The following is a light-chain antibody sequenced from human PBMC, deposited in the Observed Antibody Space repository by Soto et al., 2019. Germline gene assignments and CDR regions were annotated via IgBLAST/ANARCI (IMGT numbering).Light chain of an antibody. CDR1: TGAVTDDYY. V-gene: IGLV7-43*01. CDR2: RTY. CDR3: VLLYGGAWV. J-gene: IGLJ3*02. Sequence: QTVVTQEPSLTVSPGGTVTLTCALTTGAVTDDYYASWFQRKPGQAHRTLIYRTYNKHSWTPARFSGSLLGGKAALTLSGVQPEDEADYYCVLLYGGAWVFGGRTKLTVL.